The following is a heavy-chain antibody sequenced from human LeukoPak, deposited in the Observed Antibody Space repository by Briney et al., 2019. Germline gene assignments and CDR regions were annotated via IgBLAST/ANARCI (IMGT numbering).Heavy chain of an antibody. CDR2: ISGSGST. Sequence: GGSLRLSCVASGFTLSSYAMNWVRQAPGKGLEWVSAISGSGSTHYADSVKGGFTISRDNSKNTLYLHMNSLRADDTALYYCAKDHPDWGSSFEYWGQGTLVTVSS. D-gene: IGHD7-27*01. CDR3: AKDHPDWGSSFEY. V-gene: IGHV3-23*01. J-gene: IGHJ4*02. CDR1: GFTLSSYA.